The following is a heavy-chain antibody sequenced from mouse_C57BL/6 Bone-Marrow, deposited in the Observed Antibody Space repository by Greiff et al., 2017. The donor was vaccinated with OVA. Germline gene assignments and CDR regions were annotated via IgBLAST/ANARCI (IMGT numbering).Heavy chain of an antibody. CDR1: GYTFTDYY. Sequence: VHVKQSGPVLVKPGASVKMSCKASGYTFTDYYMNWVKQSHGKSLEWIGVINPYNGGTSYNQKFKGKATLTVDKSSSTAYMELNSLTSEDSAVYYCARRDHWYFDVWGTGTTVTVSA. V-gene: IGHV1-19*01. CDR2: INPYNGGT. J-gene: IGHJ1*03. D-gene: IGHD3-3*01. CDR3: ARRDHWYFDV.